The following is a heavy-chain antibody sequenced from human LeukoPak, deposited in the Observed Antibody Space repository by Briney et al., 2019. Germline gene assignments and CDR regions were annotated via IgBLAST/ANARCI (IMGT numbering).Heavy chain of an antibody. V-gene: IGHV4-30-2*01. Sequence: SETLSLTCAVSGGSISSGGYSWSWIRQPPGKGLEWIGYIYHSGSTYYNPSLRSRVTISVDRPKDQFSLKLSSVTAADTAVYYCARVRYQLPNDNWFDPWGQGTLVTVSS. D-gene: IGHD2-2*01. CDR1: GGSISSGGYS. CDR2: IYHSGST. J-gene: IGHJ5*02. CDR3: ARVRYQLPNDNWFDP.